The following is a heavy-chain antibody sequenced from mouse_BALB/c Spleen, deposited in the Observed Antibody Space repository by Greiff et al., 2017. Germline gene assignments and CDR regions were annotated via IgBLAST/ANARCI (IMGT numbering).Heavy chain of an antibody. D-gene: IGHD1-2*01. Sequence: EVHLVESGGGLVQPGGSRKLSCAASGFTFSSFGMHWVRQAPEKGLEWVAYISSGSSTIYYADTVKGRFTISRDNPKNTLFLQMTSLRSEDTAMYYCARNGYVGYAMDYWGQGTSVTVSS. J-gene: IGHJ4*01. CDR1: GFTFSSFG. CDR3: ARNGYVGYAMDY. CDR2: ISSGSSTI. V-gene: IGHV5-17*02.